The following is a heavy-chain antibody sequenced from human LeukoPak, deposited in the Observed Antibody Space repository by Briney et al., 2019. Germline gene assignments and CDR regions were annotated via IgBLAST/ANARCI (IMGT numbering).Heavy chain of an antibody. V-gene: IGHV3-30*18. D-gene: IGHD3-9*01. CDR3: AKQGANVLLTGRDAFDI. CDR2: ISYDGSNK. Sequence: GGSLRLSCAASGFTFSSYGMHWVRHAPGKGLEWVAVISYDGSNKYYADSVKGRFTISRDNSKNTLYLQMNSLRAEDTAVYYCAKQGANVLLTGRDAFDIWGQGTLVTISS. J-gene: IGHJ3*02. CDR1: GFTFSSYG.